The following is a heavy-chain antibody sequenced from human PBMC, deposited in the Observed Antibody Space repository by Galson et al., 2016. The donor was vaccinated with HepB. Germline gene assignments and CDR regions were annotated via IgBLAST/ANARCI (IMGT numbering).Heavy chain of an antibody. V-gene: IGHV3-15*07. D-gene: IGHD6-13*01. CDR3: TTAGGSSWPPY. J-gene: IGHJ4*02. CDR1: GFIFNTXX. Sequence: SLRLSCAGSGFIFNTXXMNXXXQAXXXGLXXVGXXKRISXXGTTDYAAHVKGRFTISRDDAKNTVYLQMNSLKIEDAAVYYCTTAGGSSWPPYWGQGTLGTVSS. CDR2: XKRISXXGTT.